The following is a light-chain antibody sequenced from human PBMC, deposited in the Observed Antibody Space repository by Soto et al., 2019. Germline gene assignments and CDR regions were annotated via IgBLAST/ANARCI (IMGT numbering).Light chain of an antibody. CDR1: KLGDKY. CDR3: QAWDSSTGV. CDR2: QDT. V-gene: IGLV3-1*01. Sequence: SYELTQPPSVSVSPGQTANITCSGDKLGDKYASWYQQKPGQSPVVVIYQDTKRPSGIRERFSGSNSGNTATLTISGTQPMDEADYYCQAWDSSTGVFGGGTKVTVL. J-gene: IGLJ2*01.